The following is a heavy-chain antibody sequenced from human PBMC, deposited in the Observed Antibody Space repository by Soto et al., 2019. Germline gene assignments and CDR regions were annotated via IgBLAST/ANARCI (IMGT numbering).Heavy chain of an antibody. CDR3: AREKELELDYYGMDV. J-gene: IGHJ6*02. V-gene: IGHV6-1*01. CDR2: TYYRSKWYN. Sequence: QSQTLSLTCAISGDSVSSNSAAWNWIRQSPSRGLEWLGRTYYRSKWYNDYAVSVKSRITINPDTSKNQFSLQPKSVTPEDMAVYYCAREKELELDYYGMDVWGQGTTVTVSS. CDR1: GDSVSSNSAA. D-gene: IGHD1-7*01.